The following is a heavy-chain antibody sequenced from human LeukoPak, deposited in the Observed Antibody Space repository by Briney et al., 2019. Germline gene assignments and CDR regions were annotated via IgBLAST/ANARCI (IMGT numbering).Heavy chain of an antibody. CDR3: AIPPWIAASSQSTQY. V-gene: IGHV3-23*01. D-gene: IGHD6-13*01. CDR2: ISGSGGST. CDR1: GFTFSSYA. Sequence: GGSLRLSCAASGFTFSSYAMSWVRQAPGKGLEWVSAISGSGGSTYYADSVKGRFTISRDNSKNTLYLQMNSLRAEDTAVYYCAIPPWIAASSQSTQYWGQGTLVTVSS. J-gene: IGHJ4*02.